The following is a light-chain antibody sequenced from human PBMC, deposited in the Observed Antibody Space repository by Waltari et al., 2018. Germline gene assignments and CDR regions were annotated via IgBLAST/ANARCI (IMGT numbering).Light chain of an antibody. CDR1: ASNIGDNV. Sequence: QSVLTQPPSASGTPGQRVTISCSGRASNIGDNVVNWYQQFPGKAPKLVIYRNDQRASGVPDRVSGSKSGTSASLAISGRQSEDEADYYCATWDDSPSGHWVFGGGTKVTVL. J-gene: IGLJ3*02. CDR2: RND. CDR3: ATWDDSPSGHWV. V-gene: IGLV1-44*01.